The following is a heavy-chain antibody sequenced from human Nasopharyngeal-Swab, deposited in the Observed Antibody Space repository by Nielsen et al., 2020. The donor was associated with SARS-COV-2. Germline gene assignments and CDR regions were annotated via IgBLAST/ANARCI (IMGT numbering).Heavy chain of an antibody. J-gene: IGHJ6*03. CDR1: GFTVSSNY. CDR2: LYSGGNT. CDR3: ARSRNYYYYMDV. Sequence: GESLKISCAASGFTVSSNYMNWGRQPPGKGLEWISVLYSGGNTYYAGSVKGRFTISRDNSKSTLYLQMNNLRAEDTAVYYCARSRNYYYYMDVWGKGTTVTVSS. V-gene: IGHV3-66*01.